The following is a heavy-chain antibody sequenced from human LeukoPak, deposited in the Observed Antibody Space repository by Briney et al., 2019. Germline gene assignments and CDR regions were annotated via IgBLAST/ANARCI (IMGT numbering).Heavy chain of an antibody. J-gene: IGHJ4*02. Sequence: GSLRLSCAASGFTSSSYSMNWVRQAPGKGLEWVSSISSSSSYIYYADSVKGRFTISRDNAKNSLYLQMNSLRAEDTAVYYCAKPHYYGSGSYCFDYWGQGTLVTVSS. CDR3: AKPHYYGSGSYCFDY. V-gene: IGHV3-21*01. D-gene: IGHD3-10*01. CDR1: GFTSSSYS. CDR2: ISSSSSYI.